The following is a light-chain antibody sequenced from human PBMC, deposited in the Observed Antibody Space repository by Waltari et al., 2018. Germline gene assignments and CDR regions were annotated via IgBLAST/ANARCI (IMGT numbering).Light chain of an antibody. CDR3: QQYTRSPYT. CDR1: ESVLYSSNNKNY. J-gene: IGKJ2*01. V-gene: IGKV4-1*01. CDR2: RAS. Sequence: DRVMTQATDSVAVSRGGRDTINCKPSESVLYSSNNKNYLAWSQQKPGQPPKLLIYRASTRDSGVPDRFSGSGSGTDFTLTISSLQAEDVAVYYCQQYTRSPYTFGQGTKVEI.